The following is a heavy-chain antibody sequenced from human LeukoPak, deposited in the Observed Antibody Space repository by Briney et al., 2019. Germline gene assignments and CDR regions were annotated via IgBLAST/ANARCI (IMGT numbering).Heavy chain of an antibody. CDR2: ISGNIIKT. CDR3: ASHNYDFIWGSYRYAPYYFDY. D-gene: IGHD3-16*02. CDR1: GFTFSTYG. J-gene: IGHJ4*02. Sequence: GGSLRLSCAASGFTFSTYGMSWVRQAPGKGLEWVSSISGNIIKTFYADSVKGRFTISRDNSNNTLYLEINSLRGEDTAIYYCASHNYDFIWGSYRYAPYYFDYWGQGTLVTVSS. V-gene: IGHV3-23*01.